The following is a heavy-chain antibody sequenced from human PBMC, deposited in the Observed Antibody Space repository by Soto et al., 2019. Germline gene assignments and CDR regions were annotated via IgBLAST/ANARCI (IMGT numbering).Heavy chain of an antibody. J-gene: IGHJ6*02. Sequence: ASVKVSCKASGYTFTSYGISWVRQAPGQGLEWMGWISAYNGNTNYAQKLQGRVTMTTDTSTSTAYMELRSLRSDDTAVYYCARDRSLYYYDTGSDVWGQGTTVTVSS. CDR1: GYTFTSYG. V-gene: IGHV1-18*01. CDR2: ISAYNGNT. CDR3: ARDRSLYYYDTGSDV. D-gene: IGHD3-22*01.